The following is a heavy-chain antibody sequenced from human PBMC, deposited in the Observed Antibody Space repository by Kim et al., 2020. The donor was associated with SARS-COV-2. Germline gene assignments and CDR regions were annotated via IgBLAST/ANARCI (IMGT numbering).Heavy chain of an antibody. D-gene: IGHD2-15*01. CDR3: AKDLGYCSGGSCYVDAFDI. Sequence: GGSLRLSCAASGFTFDDYTMHWVRQAPGKGLEWVSLISWDGGSTYYADSVKGRFTISRDNSKNSLYLQMNSLRTEDTALYYCAKDLGYCSGGSCYVDAFDICGQGTMGTLSP. J-gene: IGHJ3*02. CDR1: GFTFDDYT. V-gene: IGHV3-43*01. CDR2: ISWDGGST.